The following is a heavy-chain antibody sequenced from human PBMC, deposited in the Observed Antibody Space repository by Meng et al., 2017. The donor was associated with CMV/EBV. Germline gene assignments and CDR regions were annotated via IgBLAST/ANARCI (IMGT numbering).Heavy chain of an antibody. CDR3: ARARRKVRDYWYFDL. CDR2: IKQDGSEK. D-gene: IGHD1-14*01. CDR1: EFIFSNFW. J-gene: IGHJ2*01. V-gene: IGHV3-7*01. Sequence: GGSLRLSCAASEFIFSNFWMSWVRQAPGKGLEWVANIKQDGSEKYYVDSVKGRFTISRDNAKNSLFLQMNSLRAEDTAVYYCARARRKVRDYWYFDLWGRGTLVTVSS.